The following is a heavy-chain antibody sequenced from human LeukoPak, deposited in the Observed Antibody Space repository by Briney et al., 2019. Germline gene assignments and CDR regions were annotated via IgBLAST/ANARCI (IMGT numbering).Heavy chain of an antibody. CDR3: ARHSDGWYWGGSGMDV. Sequence: PSETLSLTCIVSGGGSISSSNPYWGWIRQPPGKGLEWIGSINYSGSTQYNPSLKSRVTLSVDTSKDQFSLKLSSVTAADTAVYYCARHSDGWYWGGSGMDVWGQGTTVIVSS. CDR1: GGGSISSSNPY. D-gene: IGHD6-19*01. CDR2: INYSGST. J-gene: IGHJ6*02. V-gene: IGHV4-39*01.